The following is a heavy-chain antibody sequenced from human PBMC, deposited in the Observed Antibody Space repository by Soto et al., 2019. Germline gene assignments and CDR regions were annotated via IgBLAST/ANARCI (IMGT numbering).Heavy chain of an antibody. CDR1: GGIYSTSS. CDR2: FLPIFGTT. CDR3: AIAPRSRYYYDSSGYAGPDY. J-gene: IGHJ4*02. D-gene: IGHD3-22*01. Sequence: ASVKVSCTASGGIYSTSSINWGRQAPGQRPEWMGNFLPIFGTTDYAQKFQGRVTITADTSTDTAYMELSSLRSEDTAVYYCAIAPRSRYYYDSSGYAGPDYWGQGTLVTVSS. V-gene: IGHV1-69*06.